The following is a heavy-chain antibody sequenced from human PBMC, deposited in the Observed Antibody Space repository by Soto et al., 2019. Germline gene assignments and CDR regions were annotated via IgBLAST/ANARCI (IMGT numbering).Heavy chain of an antibody. V-gene: IGHV1-46*03. CDR3: AREVSNYDFWSGYYTGSWFDP. D-gene: IGHD3-3*01. CDR1: GYTFTSYY. CDR2: INPSGGST. J-gene: IGHJ5*02. Sequence: ASVKVSCKASGYTFTSYYMHWVRQAPGQGLEWMGIINPSGGSTSYAQKFQGRVTMTRDTSTSTVYMELSSLRFEDTAVYYCAREVSNYDFWSGYYTGSWFDPWGQGTLVTVSS.